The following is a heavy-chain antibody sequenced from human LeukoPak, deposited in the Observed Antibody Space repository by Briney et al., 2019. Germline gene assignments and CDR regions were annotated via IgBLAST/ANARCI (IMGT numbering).Heavy chain of an antibody. D-gene: IGHD1-14*01. Sequence: SETLSLTCTVSGGSISSYYWSWIRQPPGKGLEWIGYIYYSGSANYNPSLKSRVTMSVDTSRKQISLKLTSVTAADTAVYYCARHEPLGRGAWDYWGQGILVTVSS. J-gene: IGHJ4*02. CDR3: ARHEPLGRGAWDY. V-gene: IGHV4-59*08. CDR1: GGSISSYY. CDR2: IYYSGSA.